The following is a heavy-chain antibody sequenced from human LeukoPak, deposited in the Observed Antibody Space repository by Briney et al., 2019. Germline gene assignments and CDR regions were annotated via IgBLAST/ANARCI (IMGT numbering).Heavy chain of an antibody. CDR1: GGSISSSSYY. V-gene: IGHV4-39*01. D-gene: IGHD6-25*01. J-gene: IGHJ5*02. CDR3: ARHPPYIAAANWFDP. Sequence: SGTLSLTCAVSGGSISSSSYYWGWIRQPPGKGLEWIGSIYYSGSTYYNPSLKSRVTISVDTSKNQFSLKLSSVTAADTAVYYCARHPPYIAAANWFDPWGQGTLVTVSS. CDR2: IYYSGST.